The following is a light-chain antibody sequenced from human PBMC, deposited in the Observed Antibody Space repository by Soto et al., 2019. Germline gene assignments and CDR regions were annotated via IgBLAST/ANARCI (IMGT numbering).Light chain of an antibody. CDR3: QQSYSTLMYT. Sequence: DIQMTQSPSSLSASVGDRVTISCRAGQSISTYLNWYQQKPGKAPKLLIYAASSLQSGVPSRFSGSGSGTYFTLTISSLQPEDFATYYCQQSYSTLMYTFGQGTKLEIK. CDR2: AAS. J-gene: IGKJ2*01. CDR1: QSISTY. V-gene: IGKV1-39*01.